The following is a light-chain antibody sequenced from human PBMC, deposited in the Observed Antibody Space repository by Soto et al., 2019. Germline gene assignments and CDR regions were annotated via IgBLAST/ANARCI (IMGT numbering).Light chain of an antibody. CDR3: SSFVGTSILVV. CDR1: SSDVGGYNY. CDR2: EVS. Sequence: QSALTQPPSASGSPGQSVTISCIGTSSDVGGYNYVSWYQQHPGKAPKLMIYEVSKRPSGVPDRFSGSKSGNTASLTVSGLQAEDEANYYCSSFVGTSILVVFGGGTKVTVL. V-gene: IGLV2-8*01. J-gene: IGLJ2*01.